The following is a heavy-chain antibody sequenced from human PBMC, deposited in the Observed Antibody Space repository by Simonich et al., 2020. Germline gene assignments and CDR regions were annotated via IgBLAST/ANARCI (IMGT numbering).Heavy chain of an antibody. CDR1: GGSFSGYY. J-gene: IGHJ3*02. D-gene: IGHD3-16*01. V-gene: IGHV4-34*01. Sequence: QVQLQQWGAGLLKPSETLSLTCAVYGGSFSGYYWSWIRPPPGKGLEWIGEINHSGSTNDNPSLKSRVTISVDTSKNQFSRKLSSVTAADTAVYYCARPLGIVWAFDIWGQGTMVTVSS. CDR3: ARPLGIVWAFDI. CDR2: INHSGST.